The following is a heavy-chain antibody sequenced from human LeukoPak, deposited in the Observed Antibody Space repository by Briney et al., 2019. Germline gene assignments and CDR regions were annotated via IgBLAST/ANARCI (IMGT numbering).Heavy chain of an antibody. Sequence: SETLSLTCTVSGGSISSYYWNWIRQPPGKGLEWIGYIYYSGSTNYNPSLKSRVTISVDTSKNQFSLKLSSVTAADTAVYYCARYYGGYDHTPYYFDYWGQGTLVTVSS. CDR3: ARYYGGYDHTPYYFDY. D-gene: IGHD4-17*01. J-gene: IGHJ4*02. CDR1: GGSISSYY. CDR2: IYYSGST. V-gene: IGHV4-59*01.